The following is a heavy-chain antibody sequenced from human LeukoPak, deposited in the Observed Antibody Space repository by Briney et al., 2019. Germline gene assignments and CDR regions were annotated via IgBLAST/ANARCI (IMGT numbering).Heavy chain of an antibody. CDR1: GFTFSTYS. V-gene: IGHV3-48*02. Sequence: SGGSLRLSCAASGFTFSTYSMNWVRQAPGKRLEWVSYISSSSSTIYYADSVKGRFTISRGNAKNSLYLQMNSLRDEDTAVYYCARDLTVVVLAFDIWGQGTMVTVSS. D-gene: IGHD2-15*01. CDR2: ISSSSSTI. J-gene: IGHJ3*02. CDR3: ARDLTVVVLAFDI.